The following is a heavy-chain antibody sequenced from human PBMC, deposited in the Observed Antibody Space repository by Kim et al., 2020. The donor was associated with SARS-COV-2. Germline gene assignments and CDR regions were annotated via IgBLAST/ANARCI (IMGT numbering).Heavy chain of an antibody. J-gene: IGHJ4*02. CDR2: IYYSGST. D-gene: IGHD2-15*01. V-gene: IGHV4-31*03. CDR1: GGSISSGGYY. CDR3: ARVKDCSGGSCYSNYYFDY. Sequence: SETLSLTCTVSGGSISSGGYYWSWIRQHPGKGLEWIGYIYYSGSTYYNPSLKSRVTISVDTSKNQFSLKLSSVTAAYTAVYYCARVKDCSGGSCYSNYYFDYWGQGTLVTVSS.